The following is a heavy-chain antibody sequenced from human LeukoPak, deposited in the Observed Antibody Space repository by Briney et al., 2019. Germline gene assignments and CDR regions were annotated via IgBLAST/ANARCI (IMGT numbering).Heavy chain of an antibody. Sequence: PGGSLRLSCAASGFPFSGYAMHWVRQAPGKGLEWVAIISYNGNIIHYADSVRGRFTVSRDNFKNTLYLQMNSLRTDDTARYFCAREEEGELPDYWGQGTLVAVSS. CDR3: AREEEGELPDY. J-gene: IGHJ4*02. V-gene: IGHV3-30*03. CDR2: ISYNGNII. CDR1: GFPFSGYA. D-gene: IGHD1-26*01.